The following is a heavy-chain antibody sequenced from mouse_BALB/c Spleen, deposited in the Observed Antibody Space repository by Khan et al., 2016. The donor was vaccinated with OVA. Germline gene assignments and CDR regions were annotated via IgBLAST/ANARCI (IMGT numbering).Heavy chain of an antibody. J-gene: IGHJ3*01. CDR2: IWSGGST. CDR1: GFSLTTYG. V-gene: IGHV2-2*02. D-gene: IGHD2-4*01. Sequence: VQLQESGPGLVQPSQSLSITCTVSGFSLTTYGVHWVRQSPGKGLEWLGVIWSGGSTDYNAAFISRLSISKDNSKSQVFFKMNSQQANDTAIYYCARNYDYDEGLAYWGQGTLVTVSA. CDR3: ARNYDYDEGLAY.